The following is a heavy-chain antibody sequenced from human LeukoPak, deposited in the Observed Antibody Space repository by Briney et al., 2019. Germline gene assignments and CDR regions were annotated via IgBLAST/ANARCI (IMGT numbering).Heavy chain of an antibody. D-gene: IGHD2-2*01. CDR1: VGTFSRYA. Sequence: ASVNVSCKASVGTFSRYAISWVRQAPGQGLEWMGGIIPIFGTANYAQKFQGRVTITSDESTSTAYMELSSLRSEDTAVYYCARDTYIVVVPAASPAGWFDPWGQGTLVTVSS. CDR3: ARDTYIVVVPAASPAGWFDP. V-gene: IGHV1-69*13. CDR2: IIPIFGTA. J-gene: IGHJ5*02.